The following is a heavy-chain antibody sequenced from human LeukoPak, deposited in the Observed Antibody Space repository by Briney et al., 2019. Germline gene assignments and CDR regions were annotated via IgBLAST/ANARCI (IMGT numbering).Heavy chain of an antibody. CDR1: GFTFSSYW. Sequence: GGSLRLSCAASGFTFSSYWMHWVRQGPGGGLVWVSRIDRDGGTRNYADSMKGRLTISRDNAKNTLYLQMNSLRAEDTAVYYCASDGSDTAMVNWGQGTLVTVSS. J-gene: IGHJ4*02. D-gene: IGHD5-18*01. CDR2: IDRDGGTR. V-gene: IGHV3-74*01. CDR3: ASDGSDTAMVN.